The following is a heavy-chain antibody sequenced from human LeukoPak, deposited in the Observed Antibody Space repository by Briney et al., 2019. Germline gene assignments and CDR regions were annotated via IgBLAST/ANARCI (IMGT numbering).Heavy chain of an antibody. CDR3: ATRRGLLYVNGWFDP. Sequence: PSETLSLTCAVYGGSFSGYYWSWIRQPPGKGLEWIGEINHSGSTNYNPSLKSRVTISVDTSKNQFSLKLSSVTAADTAVYYCATRRGLLYVNGWFDPWGQGTLVTVSS. CDR1: GGSFSGYY. CDR2: INHSGST. V-gene: IGHV4-34*01. J-gene: IGHJ5*02. D-gene: IGHD3-3*01.